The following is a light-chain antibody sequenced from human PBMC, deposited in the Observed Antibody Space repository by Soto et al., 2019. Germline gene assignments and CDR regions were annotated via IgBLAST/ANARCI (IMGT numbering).Light chain of an antibody. J-gene: IGLJ1*01. CDR2: EVS. Sequence: QSVLTQPASVSGSPGQSITISCTGTSSDDGGYTYVSWYQQHPGKAPKLMIYEVSNRPLGVSNRFSGSKSGNTASLTISGLQAEDEADYYCTSYTSSSTLDVFGTGTKVTVL. V-gene: IGLV2-14*01. CDR1: SSDDGGYTY. CDR3: TSYTSSSTLDV.